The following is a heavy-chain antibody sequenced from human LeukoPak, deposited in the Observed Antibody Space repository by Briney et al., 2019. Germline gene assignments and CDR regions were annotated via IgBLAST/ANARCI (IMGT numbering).Heavy chain of an antibody. CDR3: ARGPYSYDSSGAFDI. CDR1: GDSISSGDYY. D-gene: IGHD3-22*01. CDR2: ISSSGST. Sequence: SETLSLTCTVSGDSISSGDYYWSGIRQPAGKGLEWIGRISSSGSTNYNPSLKRRVTISVDTSKNKFSLNLSSVTAPDTAVYFCARGPYSYDSSGAFDIWGQGTMVTVSS. J-gene: IGHJ3*02. V-gene: IGHV4-61*02.